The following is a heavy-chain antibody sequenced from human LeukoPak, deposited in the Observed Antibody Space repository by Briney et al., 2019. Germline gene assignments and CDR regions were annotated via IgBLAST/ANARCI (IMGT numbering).Heavy chain of an antibody. D-gene: IGHD2-15*01. V-gene: IGHV3-43*01. CDR3: VKEAVVSASLDY. CDR1: GFTFSNSW. J-gene: IGHJ4*02. CDR2: ISWDGGTT. Sequence: GGSLRLSCAASGFTFSNSWMTWVRQAPGKGLEWVSLISWDGGTTYYADSVKGRFTISRDNSKNSPYLQMNILRTEDTALYFCVKEAVVSASLDYWGQGTLVTVSS.